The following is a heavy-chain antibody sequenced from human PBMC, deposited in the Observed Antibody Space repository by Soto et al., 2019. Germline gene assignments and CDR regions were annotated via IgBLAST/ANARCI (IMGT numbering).Heavy chain of an antibody. CDR3: ARHIAYCGGDCYSSDY. Sequence: HVQLQESGPGLVKPSQTLSLTCTVSGGSISSGYYYWSWIRQPPGKGLEWIGYIYYSGSTYYNPSLKSRVTISVDTSKNQFSLKLSSVTAADTAVYYCARHIAYCGGDCYSSDYWGQGTLVTVSS. CDR1: GGSISSGYYY. V-gene: IGHV4-30-4*01. J-gene: IGHJ4*02. CDR2: IYYSGST. D-gene: IGHD2-21*02.